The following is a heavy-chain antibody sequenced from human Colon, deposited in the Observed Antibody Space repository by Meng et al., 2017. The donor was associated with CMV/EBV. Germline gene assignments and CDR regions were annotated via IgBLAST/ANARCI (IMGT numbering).Heavy chain of an antibody. D-gene: IGHD2-21*02. CDR3: ARHSLTILPD. CDR2: IHCEDDK. Sequence: ITLKESGPAMLKPPQTPALSCTFLWFSLTTTGAGVSWVRQPPGKAPELLALIHCEDDKRYIPSLKNRLNITKDTSKNQVVLSMTDLDPADTGTFYCARHSLTILPDWGQGALVTVSS. J-gene: IGHJ4*02. CDR1: WFSLTTTGAG. V-gene: IGHV2-5*02.